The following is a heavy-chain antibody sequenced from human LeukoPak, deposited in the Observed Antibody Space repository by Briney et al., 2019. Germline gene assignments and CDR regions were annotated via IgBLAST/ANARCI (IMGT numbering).Heavy chain of an antibody. CDR2: INSDGSST. CDR3: ASLGYCSSTSCPTA. D-gene: IGHD2-2*01. CDR1: GFTFSTYW. Sequence: GGSLRLSCAAFGFTFSTYWMHWVRQAPGKGLVWVSRINSDGSSTSYADSVKGRFTISRDNAKKTLYLQMNSLRAEDTAVYYCASLGYCSSTSCPTAWGQGTLVTVSS. J-gene: IGHJ5*02. V-gene: IGHV3-74*01.